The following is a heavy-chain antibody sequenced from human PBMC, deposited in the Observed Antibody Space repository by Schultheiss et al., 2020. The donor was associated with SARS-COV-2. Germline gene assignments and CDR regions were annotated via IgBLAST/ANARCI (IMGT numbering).Heavy chain of an antibody. CDR3: ARGGYCSSTSCQNWFDP. J-gene: IGHJ5*02. Sequence: GSLRLSCAASGFTFDDYAMHWVRQAPGKGLEWIGYVYYTGSTNYNPSLKSRVTISVDTSKNQFSLKLSSVTAADTAVYYCARGGYCSSTSCQNWFDPWGQGTLVTVSS. CDR2: VYYTGST. V-gene: IGHV4-59*01. D-gene: IGHD2-2*01. CDR1: GFTFDDYA.